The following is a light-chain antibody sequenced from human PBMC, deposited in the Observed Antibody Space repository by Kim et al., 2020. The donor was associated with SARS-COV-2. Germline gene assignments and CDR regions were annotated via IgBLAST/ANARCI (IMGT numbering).Light chain of an antibody. V-gene: IGLV3-21*04. J-gene: IGLJ7*01. CDR2: FDS. Sequence: SYELTQPPSVSVAPGETARISCGGFNVGSKSVHWYQQKPGQAPVLVIYFDSNRPSGSPERFSGSNSGNTATLSISRVEVGDEADYYCQVWDGTNDQVVFGGGTQLTVL. CDR3: QVWDGTNDQVV. CDR1: NVGSKS.